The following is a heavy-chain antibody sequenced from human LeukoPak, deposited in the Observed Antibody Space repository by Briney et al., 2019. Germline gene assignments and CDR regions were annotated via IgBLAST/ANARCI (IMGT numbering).Heavy chain of an antibody. D-gene: IGHD6-13*01. CDR2: IYYSGST. CDR1: GGSISSSYYS. V-gene: IGHV4-30-2*03. J-gene: IGHJ5*02. Sequence: SETLSLTCAVSGGSISSSYYSWSWIRQPPGKGLEWIGSIYYSGSTYYNPSLKSRVTISVDTSKNQFSLKLSSVTAADTAVYYCARHSGTRWYSSSWYDWFDPWGQGTLVTVSS. CDR3: ARHSGTRWYSSSWYDWFDP.